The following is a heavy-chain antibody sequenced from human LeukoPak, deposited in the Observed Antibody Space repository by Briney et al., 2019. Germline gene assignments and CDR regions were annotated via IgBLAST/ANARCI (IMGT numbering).Heavy chain of an antibody. Sequence: GRSLRLSCAASGFTFSTYGMHWVRQAPGKGLEWVAIIWYDGTNKYYADSVKGRFTISRDDSKNTLYLQMNSLRAEDTAVYYCARDYDHYFDYWGQGTLVTVSS. CDR3: ARDYDHYFDY. CDR2: IWYDGTNK. D-gene: IGHD3-16*01. V-gene: IGHV3-33*01. J-gene: IGHJ4*02. CDR1: GFTFSTYG.